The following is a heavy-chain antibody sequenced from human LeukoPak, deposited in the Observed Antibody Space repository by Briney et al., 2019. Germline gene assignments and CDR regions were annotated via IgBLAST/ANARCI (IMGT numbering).Heavy chain of an antibody. D-gene: IGHD5-12*01. CDR1: GGSISSSSYY. CDR3: ARGGYSGYDRGGRRWFDP. V-gene: IGHV4-39*07. Sequence: PSETLSLTCTVSGGSISSSSYYWGWIRQPPGKGLEWIGSIYYSGSTYYNPSLKSRVTISVDTSKNQFSLKLTSVTAADTAVYYCARGGYSGYDRGGRRWFDPWGQGTLVTVSS. CDR2: IYYSGST. J-gene: IGHJ5*02.